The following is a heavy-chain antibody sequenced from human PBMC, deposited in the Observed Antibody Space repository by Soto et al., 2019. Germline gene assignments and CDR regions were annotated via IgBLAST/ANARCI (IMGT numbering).Heavy chain of an antibody. V-gene: IGHV4-4*02. CDR2: IYYSGST. Sequence: SETLSLTCAVSGGSISSSNWWSWVRQPPGKGLEWIGEIYYSGSTYYNPSLKSRVTISVDTSKNQFSLKLSSVTAADTAVYYCARAGSGLDVWGKGTTVTVSS. J-gene: IGHJ6*04. CDR1: GGSISSSNW. CDR3: ARAGSGLDV. D-gene: IGHD3-3*01.